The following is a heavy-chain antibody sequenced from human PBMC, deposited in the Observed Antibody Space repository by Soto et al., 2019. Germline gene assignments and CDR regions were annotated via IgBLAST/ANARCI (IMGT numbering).Heavy chain of an antibody. D-gene: IGHD3-16*01. Sequence: QVQLVQSGAEVKKPGSSVKVSCKASGGTFSSYTISWVRQAPGQGLEWMGRIIPILGIANYAQKFQGRVTITADKSTSTAYMELSSLRSEDTAVYYCARSKGIVPNRGGSAFDIWGQGTMVTVSS. V-gene: IGHV1-69*02. CDR2: IIPILGIA. CDR3: ARSKGIVPNRGGSAFDI. CDR1: GGTFSSYT. J-gene: IGHJ3*02.